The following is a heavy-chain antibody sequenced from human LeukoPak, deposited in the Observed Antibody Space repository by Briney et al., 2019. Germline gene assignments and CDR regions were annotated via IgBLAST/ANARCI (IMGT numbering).Heavy chain of an antibody. J-gene: IGHJ5*02. Sequence: TPSETLSLTCAVSGGSISSANWWSWVRQPPGKGLEWIGEIHHSGSTNHNPSLRSRVTISVDKSNNQFSLKLSSVTAADTAVYYCARAPPCSSDWWCDDPWGQGTLVTVSS. V-gene: IGHV4-4*02. CDR2: IHHSGST. CDR1: GGSISSANW. D-gene: IGHD6-19*01. CDR3: ARAPPCSSDWWCDDP.